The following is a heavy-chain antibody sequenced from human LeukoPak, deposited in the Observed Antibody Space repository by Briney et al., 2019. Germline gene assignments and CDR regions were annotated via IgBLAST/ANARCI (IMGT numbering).Heavy chain of an antibody. CDR1: GFTVSSNY. Sequence: GGSLRLSCAASGFTVSSNYMSWVRQAPGKGLEWVSAISGSGGSTYYADSVKGRFTISRDNSKNTLYLQMNSLRTEDTAVYYCARGDKQLVFNRNKGGFDPWGQGTLVTVSS. CDR2: ISGSGGST. CDR3: ARGDKQLVFNRNKGGFDP. J-gene: IGHJ5*02. D-gene: IGHD6-13*01. V-gene: IGHV3-23*01.